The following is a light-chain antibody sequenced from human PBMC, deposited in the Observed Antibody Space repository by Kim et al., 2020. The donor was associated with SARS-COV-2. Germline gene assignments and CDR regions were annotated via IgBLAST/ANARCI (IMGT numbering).Light chain of an antibody. CDR2: GNS. Sequence: RVPISTTGRSSNIGAGYDVLWYQQLPTTAPKLLIYGNSNRPSGVPDRFSGSKSGTSASLAITGLQAEDEADYYCQSYDDSLSSYVFGSGTKLTVL. CDR3: QSYDDSLSSYV. J-gene: IGLJ1*01. V-gene: IGLV1-40*01. CDR1: SSNIGAGYD.